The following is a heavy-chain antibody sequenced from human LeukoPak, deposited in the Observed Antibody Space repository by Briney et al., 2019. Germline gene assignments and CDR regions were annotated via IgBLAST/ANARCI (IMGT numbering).Heavy chain of an antibody. CDR3: ARGRTTPNYFYYYYYMDV. Sequence: SETLSLTCTVSGGSISSSSYYWGWIRQPPGKGLEWIGRIYYSGSTYYNPSLKSRVTISVDTSKNQFSLKLSSVTAADTAVYYCARGRTTPNYFYYYYYMDVWGKGTTVTVSS. CDR2: IYYSGST. CDR1: GGSISSSSYY. D-gene: IGHD5-24*01. J-gene: IGHJ6*03. V-gene: IGHV4-39*01.